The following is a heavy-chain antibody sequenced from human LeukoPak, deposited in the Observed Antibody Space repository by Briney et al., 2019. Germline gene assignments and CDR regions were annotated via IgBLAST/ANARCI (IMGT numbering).Heavy chain of an antibody. Sequence: GSLRLSCVGSGFTFSIYSMNWVRQAPGKGLEWVSYISSSSNIIHYTDSVKGRFTISRDNAKNSLYLQMNSLRVEDTAVYYCARDFYPGYWGQGTLVIVSS. D-gene: IGHD2/OR15-2a*01. J-gene: IGHJ4*02. V-gene: IGHV3-48*01. CDR2: ISSSSNII. CDR3: ARDFYPGY. CDR1: GFTFSIYS.